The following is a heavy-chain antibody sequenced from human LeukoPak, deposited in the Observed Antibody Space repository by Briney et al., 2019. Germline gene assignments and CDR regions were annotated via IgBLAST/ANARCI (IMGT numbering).Heavy chain of an antibody. CDR2: IKEDGSEK. CDR1: GFTFSSFW. Sequence: GSLRLSCADSGFTFSSFWMSWVRQAPGKGLEWVANIKEDGSEKYYVDSVKGRFSVSRDNAKNSLYLQMNSLRGEDTAVYYCARVTYYHDSSGYYYLDYWGQGILVTVSS. CDR3: ARVTYYHDSSGYYYLDY. D-gene: IGHD3-22*01. V-gene: IGHV3-7*01. J-gene: IGHJ4*02.